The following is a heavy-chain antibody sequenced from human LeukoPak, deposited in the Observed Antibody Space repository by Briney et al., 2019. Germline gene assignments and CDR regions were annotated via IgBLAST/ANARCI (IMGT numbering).Heavy chain of an antibody. CDR2: FDPEDGDT. CDR1: GSTLTELP. J-gene: IGHJ3*02. Sequence: GASVTVSCKVSGSTLTELPIYWVRQAPGRGLEWVGGFDPEDGDTMYTETVQGRVTMTEDTSTETAYMELSSLRSEDTAVYYCATAEATDDAFDIWGQGTMVTVS. D-gene: IGHD2-21*02. V-gene: IGHV1-24*01. CDR3: ATAEATDDAFDI.